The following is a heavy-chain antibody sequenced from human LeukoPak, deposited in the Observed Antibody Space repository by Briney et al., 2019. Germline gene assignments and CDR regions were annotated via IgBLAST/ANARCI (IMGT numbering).Heavy chain of an antibody. V-gene: IGHV3-23*01. D-gene: IGHD3-10*01. Sequence: GGSLRLSCAASGLTFSSYAMSWVRQVPGKGLEWVSGISGSGGNTYYADSAKGRFTISRDNSKNTLYLQMNSLRAEDTAVYYCARDGYYYGSGSSFDYWGQGTLVTVSS. CDR3: ARDGYYYGSGSSFDY. CDR1: GLTFSSYA. CDR2: ISGSGGNT. J-gene: IGHJ4*02.